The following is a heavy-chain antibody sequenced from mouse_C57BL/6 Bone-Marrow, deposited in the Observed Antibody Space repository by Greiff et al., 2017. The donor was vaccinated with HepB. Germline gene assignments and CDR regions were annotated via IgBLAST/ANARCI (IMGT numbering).Heavy chain of an antibody. CDR2: IRSKSNNYAT. Sequence: EVQVVESGGGLVQPKGSLKLSCAASGFSFNTYAMNWVRQAPGKGLEWVARIRSKSNNYATYYADSVKDRFTISRDDSESMLYLKMNNLKTEDTAMYYSVRQDYYGSSYDEFAYWGQGTLVTVSA. CDR3: VRQDYYGSSYDEFAY. CDR1: GFSFNTYA. J-gene: IGHJ3*01. D-gene: IGHD1-1*01. V-gene: IGHV10-1*01.